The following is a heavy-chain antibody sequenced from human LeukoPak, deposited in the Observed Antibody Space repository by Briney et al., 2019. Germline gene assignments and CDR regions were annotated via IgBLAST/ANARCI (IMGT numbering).Heavy chain of an antibody. D-gene: IGHD1-26*01. CDR1: GGSISSYY. Sequence: ASETLSLTCTVSGGSISSYYWSWIRQPPGKGLEWIGYIYYSGSTNYNPSLKSRVTISVDTSKNQFSLKLSSVTAADTAVYYCARELVGATAYYFDYWGQGTLVTVSS. CDR3: ARELVGATAYYFDY. V-gene: IGHV4-59*12. J-gene: IGHJ4*02. CDR2: IYYSGST.